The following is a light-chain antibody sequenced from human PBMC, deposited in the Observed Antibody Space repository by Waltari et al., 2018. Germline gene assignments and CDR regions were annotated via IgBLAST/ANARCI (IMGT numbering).Light chain of an antibody. CDR3: QQFDHLPT. CDR2: DAS. J-gene: IGKJ5*01. CDR1: HDINNF. Sequence: DIQMTQSPSSLSASVGDTVTITCQASHDINNFLNWYQQKPGKAPKLLIYDASNLETGVPSRFSGSGSGTDFTFTISSLQPEDIATYYYQQFDHLPTFGQGTRLEIK. V-gene: IGKV1-33*01.